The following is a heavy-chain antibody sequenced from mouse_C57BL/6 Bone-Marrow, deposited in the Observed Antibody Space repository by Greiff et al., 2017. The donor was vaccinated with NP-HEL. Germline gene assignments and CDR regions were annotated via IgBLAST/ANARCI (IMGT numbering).Heavy chain of an antibody. Sequence: VQRVESGPGLVQPSQSLSITCTVSGFSLTSYGVHWVRQSPGKGLEWLGVIWSGGSTDYNAAFISRLSLSKDNSKSQVFFKMNSLQADDTAIYYCARKGDYYYAMDYWGQGTSVTVSS. J-gene: IGHJ4*01. V-gene: IGHV2-2*01. D-gene: IGHD2-4*01. CDR3: ARKGDYYYAMDY. CDR2: IWSGGST. CDR1: GFSLTSYG.